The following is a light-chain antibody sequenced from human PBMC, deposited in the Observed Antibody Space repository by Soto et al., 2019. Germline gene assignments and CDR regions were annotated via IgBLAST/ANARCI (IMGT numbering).Light chain of an antibody. CDR2: DAS. CDR1: QSVSGS. V-gene: IGKV3-11*01. J-gene: IGKJ4*01. Sequence: EIVLTQSPAILSLSPGEKATLSCRASQSVSGSLGWYQQKPGQAPRLIIYDASVRATGIPARFSGSGSGTDFTPTISSLEPEDFAVYYCQEGTYWPAFGGGTKVEIK. CDR3: QEGTYWPA.